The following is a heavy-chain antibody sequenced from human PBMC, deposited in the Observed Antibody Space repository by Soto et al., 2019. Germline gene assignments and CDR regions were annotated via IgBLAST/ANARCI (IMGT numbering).Heavy chain of an antibody. Sequence: SVKVSCKASGGTFSSYAISWVRQAPGQGLEWMGGIIPIFGTANYAQKFQGRVTITADESTSTAYMELSSLRSEDTAVYYCARGVFDGYPINYWGQGTLVTVSS. D-gene: IGHD5-12*01. V-gene: IGHV1-69*13. CDR1: GGTFSSYA. J-gene: IGHJ4*02. CDR3: ARGVFDGYPINY. CDR2: IIPIFGTA.